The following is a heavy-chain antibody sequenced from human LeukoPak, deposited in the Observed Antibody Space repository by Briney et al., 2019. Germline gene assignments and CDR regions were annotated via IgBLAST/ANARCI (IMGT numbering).Heavy chain of an antibody. CDR3: ARDLGREGGYSYGPIDY. CDR2: ISWNSGSI. D-gene: IGHD5-18*01. J-gene: IGHJ4*02. Sequence: GGSLRLSCAASGFTFDDYAMHWVRQAPGEGLEWVSGISWNSGSIGYADSVKGRFTISRDNAKNSLYLQMNSLRAEDTAVYYCARDLGREGGYSYGPIDYWGQGTLVTVSS. V-gene: IGHV3-9*01. CDR1: GFTFDDYA.